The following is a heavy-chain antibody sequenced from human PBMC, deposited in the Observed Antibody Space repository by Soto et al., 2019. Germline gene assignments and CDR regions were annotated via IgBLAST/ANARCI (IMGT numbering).Heavy chain of an antibody. Sequence: EVQLVESGGGLVKPGWSLRLSCAASGFSLSDYSMNWIRQAPGKGLEWVASISSSSSFIHYAESMKGRFTISRDNAKNSLYLQMNSLSAEDTAVYYCAGSSDDGRDNWGQGTLVTVSS. CDR2: ISSSSSFI. J-gene: IGHJ4*02. D-gene: IGHD1-26*01. CDR3: AGSSDDGRDN. V-gene: IGHV3-21*01. CDR1: GFSLSDYS.